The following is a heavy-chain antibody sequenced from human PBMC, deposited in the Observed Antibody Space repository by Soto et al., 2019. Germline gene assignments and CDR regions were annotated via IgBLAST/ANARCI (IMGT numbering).Heavy chain of an antibody. CDR3: ARCMSGLRYYYGMDV. Sequence: ASVKVSCKASGGTFSSYTISWVRQAPGQGLEWMGRIIPILGIANYAQKFQGRVTITADKSTSTAYMELSSLRSEDTAVYYCARCMSGLRYYYGMDVWGQGTTVTVSS. D-gene: IGHD2-8*01. V-gene: IGHV1-69*02. J-gene: IGHJ6*02. CDR2: IIPILGIA. CDR1: GGTFSSYT.